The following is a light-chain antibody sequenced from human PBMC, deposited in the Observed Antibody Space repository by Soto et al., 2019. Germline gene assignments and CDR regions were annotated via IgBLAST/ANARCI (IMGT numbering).Light chain of an antibody. V-gene: IGLV2-14*01. CDR2: EVS. Sequence: QSVLTQPASVSGSPGQSITISCTGTSSDVGGYNYVSWYQQHPGKVPKLMIYEVSNRPSGVVNRFSGSKSGNTAYLTISGLQAEDEADYYCSSFTSSSTQVFATGTKLTVL. CDR1: SSDVGGYNY. J-gene: IGLJ1*01. CDR3: SSFTSSSTQV.